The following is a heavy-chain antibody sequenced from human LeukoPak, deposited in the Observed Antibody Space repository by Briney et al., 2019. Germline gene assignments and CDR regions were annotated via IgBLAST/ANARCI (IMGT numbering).Heavy chain of an antibody. CDR1: GFTFTNYA. Sequence: PGGSLRLSCIASGFTFTNYAVHWVRQAPGKGLEWVAFIRYDGTNKYYADSVKGRFTISRDISKNTLYLQMNSLRVEDTAIYYCAKEHTSGRPSWGQGTLVTVSS. D-gene: IGHD3-10*01. V-gene: IGHV3-30*02. J-gene: IGHJ4*02. CDR3: AKEHTSGRPS. CDR2: IRYDGTNK.